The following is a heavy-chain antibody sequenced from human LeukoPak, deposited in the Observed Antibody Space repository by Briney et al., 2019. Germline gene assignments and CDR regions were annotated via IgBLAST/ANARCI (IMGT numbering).Heavy chain of an antibody. Sequence: TGGSLRLSCTASGFTFSRSWMNWIRQGPGKGLEWVANINPDGDGMRFVDSVKGRFTMSRDNAQSSLHLQMNSLRVEDTAFYYCAAWTDRGYSYWGQGVLVTVSS. V-gene: IGHV3-7*01. D-gene: IGHD5-12*01. CDR1: GFTFSRSW. CDR3: AAWTDRGYSY. J-gene: IGHJ4*02. CDR2: INPDGDGM.